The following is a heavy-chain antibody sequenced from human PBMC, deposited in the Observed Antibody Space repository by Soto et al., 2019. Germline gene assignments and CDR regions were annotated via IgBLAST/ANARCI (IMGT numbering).Heavy chain of an antibody. D-gene: IGHD5-12*01. CDR3: AGTRGYSGYDPLDY. Sequence: ESGGGLVQPGGSLSLSCAASGFTFSSYAMHWVRQAPGKGLEYVSVINSNGGSTFYATSVKGRFTITRDNSKNTLYLQMGSLRAEDMGVYYWAGTRGYSGYDPLDYWGQGTLVTVSS. V-gene: IGHV3-64*01. J-gene: IGHJ4*02. CDR2: INSNGGST. CDR1: GFTFSSYA.